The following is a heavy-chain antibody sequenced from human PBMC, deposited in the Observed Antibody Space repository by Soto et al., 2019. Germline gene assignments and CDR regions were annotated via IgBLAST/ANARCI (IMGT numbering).Heavy chain of an antibody. CDR2: ISAYNGNT. J-gene: IGHJ6*02. CDR1: GYTFTSYG. D-gene: IGHD3-3*01. V-gene: IGHV1-18*01. CDR3: ARDTPYYDFWSGSRMDV. Sequence: ASVKVSCKASGYTFTSYGISWVRQAPGQGLEWMGWISAYNGNTNYAQKLQGRVTMTTDTSTSTAYMELRSLRSDDTAVYYCARDTPYYDFWSGSRMDVWGQGTTVTVPS.